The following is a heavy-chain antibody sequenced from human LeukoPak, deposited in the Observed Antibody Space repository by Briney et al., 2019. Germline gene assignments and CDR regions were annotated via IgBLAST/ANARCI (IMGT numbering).Heavy chain of an antibody. CDR3: ARGAPMPYCSSTSCYAANYYYYMDV. CDR2: MNPNSGNT. D-gene: IGHD2-2*01. J-gene: IGHJ6*03. Sequence: GAPVKVSCKASGYTFTSYDINWGRQATGQGLEWMGWMNPNSGNTGYAQKFQGRVTMTRNTSISTAYMELSSLRSEDTAVYYCARGAPMPYCSSTSCYAANYYYYMDVWGKGTTVTVSS. V-gene: IGHV1-8*01. CDR1: GYTFTSYD.